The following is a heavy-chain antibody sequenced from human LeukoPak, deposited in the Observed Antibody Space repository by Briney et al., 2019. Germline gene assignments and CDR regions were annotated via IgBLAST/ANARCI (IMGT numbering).Heavy chain of an antibody. J-gene: IGHJ3*02. CDR2: IYYSAST. CDR3: ARYRYYYGYNAFDI. V-gene: IGHV4-30-4*01. CDR1: GGPISSGDYY. D-gene: IGHD3-10*01. Sequence: PSQTLSLTCTVSGGPISSGDYYWSWIRQPTGKGLEWNGYIYYSASTYYNPSLKSPVTISVDTSKNQFSLKLSSVTAADTAVYYCARYRYYYGYNAFDIWGQGTMVTVSS.